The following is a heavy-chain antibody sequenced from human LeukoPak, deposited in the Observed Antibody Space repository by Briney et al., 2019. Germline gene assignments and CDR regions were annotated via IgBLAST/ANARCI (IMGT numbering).Heavy chain of an antibody. CDR3: ARGFRPIDY. J-gene: IGHJ4*02. Sequence: GGSLRLSCAASGFTFSDYYMSWIRQAPGKGLEWVSVIYSGGSTYYADSVKGRFTISRDNSKSTLYLQMNSLRAEDTAVYYCARGFRPIDYWGQGTLVTVSS. CDR1: GFTFSDYY. V-gene: IGHV3-53*01. CDR2: IYSGGST.